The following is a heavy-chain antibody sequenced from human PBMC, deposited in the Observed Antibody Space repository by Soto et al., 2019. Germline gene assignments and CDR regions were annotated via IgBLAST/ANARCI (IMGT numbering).Heavy chain of an antibody. CDR2: TYYRSKLDY. J-gene: IGHJ5*01. D-gene: IGHD2-8*01. CDR1: GDSVSTNSAT. Sequence: PSQTLSLTCAISGDSVSTNSATWDWIRQSPSRGLEWLGRTYYRSKLDYDYAASVKGRININPDTSNNQVSLHLDSVTPDDTAVYYCARLIGNSWLDSWGQGTLVTVSS. V-gene: IGHV6-1*01. CDR3: ARLIGNSWLDS.